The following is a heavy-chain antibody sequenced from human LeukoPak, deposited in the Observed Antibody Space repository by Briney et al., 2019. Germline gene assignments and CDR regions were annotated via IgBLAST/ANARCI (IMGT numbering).Heavy chain of an antibody. Sequence: GGSLRLSCAASVFIVSHNYMNWVRQAPGKGLEWVSLIYSGGSTHYADSVKGRFTISSDSSRNTLYLQMNSLRVEDTAVYYCARDPSAVAINTYGWGQGTLVTVSS. CDR3: ARDPSAVAINTYG. CDR2: IYSGGST. D-gene: IGHD6-13*01. V-gene: IGHV3-66*01. J-gene: IGHJ4*02. CDR1: VFIVSHNY.